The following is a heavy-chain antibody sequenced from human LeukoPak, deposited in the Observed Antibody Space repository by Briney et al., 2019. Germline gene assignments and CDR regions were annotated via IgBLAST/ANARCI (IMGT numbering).Heavy chain of an antibody. Sequence: GGSLRLSCAASGSTFSSYAMSWVRQAPGKGLEWVSAISGSGGSTYYADSVKGRFTISRDNSKNTLYLQMNSLRAEDTAVYYCAKEVGDYGDYGPDAFDIWGQGTMVIVSS. D-gene: IGHD4-17*01. V-gene: IGHV3-23*01. CDR1: GSTFSSYA. J-gene: IGHJ3*02. CDR2: ISGSGGST. CDR3: AKEVGDYGDYGPDAFDI.